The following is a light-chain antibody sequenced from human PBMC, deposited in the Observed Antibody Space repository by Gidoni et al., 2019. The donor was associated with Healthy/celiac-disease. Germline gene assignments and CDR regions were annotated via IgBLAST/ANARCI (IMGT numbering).Light chain of an antibody. CDR2: DVS. CDR1: SSDVRGYNY. Sequence: QSALTQPASVSGSPGQSITISCTGTSSDVRGYNYVSWYQQPPVKAPKLMIYDVSNRPSGASNRFSGSKSGNTASLTISGLQAEDEADYYCSSYTSSSTLVYVFGTGTKVTVL. V-gene: IGLV2-14*03. CDR3: SSYTSSSTLVYV. J-gene: IGLJ1*01.